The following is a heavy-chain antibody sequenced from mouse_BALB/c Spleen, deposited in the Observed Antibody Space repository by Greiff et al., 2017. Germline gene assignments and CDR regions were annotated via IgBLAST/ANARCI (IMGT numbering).Heavy chain of an antibody. D-gene: IGHD3-2*01. CDR2: IDPANGNT. CDR3: ASPDSSVPWFAY. V-gene: IGHV14-3*02. J-gene: IGHJ3*01. CDR1: GFNIKDTY. Sequence: VQLQQSGAELVKPGASVKLSCTASGFNIKDTYMHWVKQRPEQGLEWIGRIDPANGNTKYDPKFQGKATITADTSSNTAYLQLSSLTSEDTAVYYCASPDSSVPWFAYWGQGTLVTVSA.